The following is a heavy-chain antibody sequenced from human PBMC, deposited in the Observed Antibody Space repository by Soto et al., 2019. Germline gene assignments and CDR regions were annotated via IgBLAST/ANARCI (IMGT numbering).Heavy chain of an antibody. V-gene: IGHV1-2*02. Sequence: QMQLVQSGAEVKKPGASVRVSCKASGYTFTDYYMHWVRQAPGQGLEWMAWINPNTGDTKYDQKFQGRVTVTRDTSNRILYMELSSLRSDDTAIYYCARKSLYGSGSSFDFWGQGTLVTVSS. CDR1: GYTFTDYY. J-gene: IGHJ5*01. CDR2: INPNTGDT. CDR3: ARKSLYGSGSSFDF. D-gene: IGHD3-10*01.